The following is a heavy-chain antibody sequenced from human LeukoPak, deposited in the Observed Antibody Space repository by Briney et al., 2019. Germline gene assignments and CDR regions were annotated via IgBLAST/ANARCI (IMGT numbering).Heavy chain of an antibody. J-gene: IGHJ4*02. D-gene: IGHD2-15*01. Sequence: GGSLRLSCAASGFTFTSNAMSWVRQAPGKELEWVSATSGGGGSTDYADSVKGRFTISRDNSKNTLYLQMNSLRAEDTAVYYCAKEPWDCSGGYCFLYYFDYWGQGTLVTVSS. CDR1: GFTFTSNA. CDR2: TSGGGGST. CDR3: AKEPWDCSGGYCFLYYFDY. V-gene: IGHV3-23*01.